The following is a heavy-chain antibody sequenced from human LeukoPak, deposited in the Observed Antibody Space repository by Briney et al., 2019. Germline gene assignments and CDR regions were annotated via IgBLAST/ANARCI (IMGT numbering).Heavy chain of an antibody. V-gene: IGHV3-43*01. J-gene: IGHJ6*02. CDR1: GFTFDDYT. CDR2: ISWDGGST. Sequence: GGSLRLSCAASGFTFDDYTMHWVRQAPGKGLEWVSLISWDGGSTYYADSVKGRFTISRDNSKNSLYLQMNSLRTEDTALYYCAKDLDSSGYYSYYYYYGMDVWGQGTTVTVSS. D-gene: IGHD3-22*01. CDR3: AKDLDSSGYYSYYYYYGMDV.